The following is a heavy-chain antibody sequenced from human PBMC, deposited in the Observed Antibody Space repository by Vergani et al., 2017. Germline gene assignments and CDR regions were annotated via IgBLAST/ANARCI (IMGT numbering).Heavy chain of an antibody. CDR1: GFTFSSYS. CDR2: ISSSISYI. Sequence: EVQLVESGGGLVKPGGSLRLSCAASGFTFSSYSMNWVRQAPGKGLEWVSSISSSISYIYYADAVKSRFKISRDNAKNSLYLQMNSLRAEDTAVYYCARDRTGDLDYWGQGTLVTVSS. CDR3: ARDRTGDLDY. J-gene: IGHJ4*02. D-gene: IGHD7-27*01. V-gene: IGHV3-21*01.